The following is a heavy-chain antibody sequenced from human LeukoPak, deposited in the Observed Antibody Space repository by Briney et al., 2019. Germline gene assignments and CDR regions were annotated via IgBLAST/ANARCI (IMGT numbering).Heavy chain of an antibody. CDR1: GDSVRSSSYF. CDR2: IYYSGST. Sequence: PSETLSLTCTVSGDSVRSSSYFWAWIRQPPGKGLEWIANIYYSGSTYYNPSLKSRVTITLDTSKNQFSLNLTSVTAADTAVYYCARDCGPALPQVAIGAFDIWGQGTMVTVSS. V-gene: IGHV4-39*07. J-gene: IGHJ3*02. D-gene: IGHD5-12*01. CDR3: ARDCGPALPQVAIGAFDI.